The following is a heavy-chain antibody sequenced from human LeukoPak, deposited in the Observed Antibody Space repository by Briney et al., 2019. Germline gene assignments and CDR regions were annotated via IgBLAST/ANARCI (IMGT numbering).Heavy chain of an antibody. V-gene: IGHV3-23*01. Sequence: PGGSLRLSCAASGFTFSSYAMSWVRQAPGKGLEWVSAISGSGGSTYYADSVKGRFTISRDNSKNTLYLQMNSLRAEDTAVYYCAKVGSYNFYSLTPARFDYWGQGTLVTVSS. CDR3: AKVGSYNFYSLTPARFDY. CDR2: ISGSGGST. D-gene: IGHD1-20*01. J-gene: IGHJ4*02. CDR1: GFTFSSYA.